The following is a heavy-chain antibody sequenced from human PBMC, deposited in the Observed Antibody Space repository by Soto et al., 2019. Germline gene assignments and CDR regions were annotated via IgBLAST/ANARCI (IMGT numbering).Heavy chain of an antibody. D-gene: IGHD3-3*01. Sequence: SETLSLTCTVSGGSISSYYWSWIRQPPGKGLEWIGYIYYSGSTNYNPSLKSRVTISVDTSKNQFSLKLSSVTAADTAVYYCARGDYDFWSGPRNYYYGMDVWGQGTTVTVSS. V-gene: IGHV4-59*01. CDR2: IYYSGST. CDR3: ARGDYDFWSGPRNYYYGMDV. CDR1: GGSISSYY. J-gene: IGHJ6*02.